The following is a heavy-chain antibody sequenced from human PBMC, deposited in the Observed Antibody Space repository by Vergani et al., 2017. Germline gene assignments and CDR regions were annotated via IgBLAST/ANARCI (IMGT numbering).Heavy chain of an antibody. J-gene: IGHJ6*02. Sequence: EGQLVESGGDWVQRGGSLRHSCAASGFISSSYWMSWVRQAPGKGLEWVANVNQDGSEKYYVDSVRGRFTISRDNAKNSIYLQMNSLRAEDTAVYFCVRVPLIRRGSGNYGINNYHGMDVWGQGTTVIVSS. CDR2: VNQDGSEK. CDR3: VRVPLIRRGSGNYGINNYHGMDV. V-gene: IGHV3-7*01. CDR1: GFISSSYW. D-gene: IGHD3-10*01.